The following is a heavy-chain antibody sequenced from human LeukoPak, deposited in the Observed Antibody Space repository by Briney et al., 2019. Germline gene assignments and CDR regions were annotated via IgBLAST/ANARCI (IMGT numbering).Heavy chain of an antibody. CDR2: ISSSSSYI. J-gene: IGHJ6*03. CDR3: ARANGGIAAPYYYYYYMDV. D-gene: IGHD6-13*01. CDR1: GFTFSSYS. V-gene: IGHV3-21*01. Sequence: GGSLRLSCAASGFTFSSYSMNWVRHAPGKGLEWVSSISSSSSYIYYADSVKGRFTISRDNAKNSLYLQMNSLRAEDTAVYYCARANGGIAAPYYYYYYMDVWGKGTTVTVSS.